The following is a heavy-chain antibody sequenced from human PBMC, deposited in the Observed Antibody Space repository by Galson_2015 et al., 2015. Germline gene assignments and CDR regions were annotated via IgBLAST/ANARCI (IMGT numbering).Heavy chain of an antibody. CDR2: IYYSGST. CDR3: ARVASSSSFPYYYYMDV. CDR1: GGSISSGGYY. J-gene: IGHJ6*03. Sequence: TLSLTCTVSGGSISSGGYYWSWIRQHPGKGLEWIGYIYYSGSTYYNPSLKSLVTISVDTSKNQFSLKLSSVTAADTAVYYCARVASSSSFPYYYYMDVWGKGTTVTVSS. D-gene: IGHD6-6*01. V-gene: IGHV4-31*01.